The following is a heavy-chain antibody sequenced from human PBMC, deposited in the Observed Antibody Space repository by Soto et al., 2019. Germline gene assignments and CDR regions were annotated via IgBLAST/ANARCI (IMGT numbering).Heavy chain of an antibody. V-gene: IGHV1-18*01. CDR2: ISANNGNT. CDR3: ARGSIAAPATRSSH. J-gene: IGHJ4*02. CDR1: GYTFSSFG. Sequence: ASVKVSCKASGYTFSSFGITWVRQAPGQGLEWMGWISANNGNTDYAQKFQGRVTMTTDTPTSTAYMELRSLRSDDTAVYYCARGSIAAPATRSSHWGQGTLVTVSS. D-gene: IGHD6-13*01.